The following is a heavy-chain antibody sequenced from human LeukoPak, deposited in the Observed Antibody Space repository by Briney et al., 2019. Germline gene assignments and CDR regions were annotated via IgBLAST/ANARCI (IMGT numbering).Heavy chain of an antibody. CDR2: INPSGGRT. Sequence: ASVKVSCKASGYTFTSYYMHWVRQAPGQGVEGMGIINPSGGRTSYAQKFQGRVTMTRDMSTSTVYMELSSLRSEDTAVYYCARGYGYCSSTSCYIGWFDPWGQGTLVTVSS. CDR3: ARGYGYCSSTSCYIGWFDP. J-gene: IGHJ5*02. V-gene: IGHV1-46*01. CDR1: GYTFTSYY. D-gene: IGHD2-2*02.